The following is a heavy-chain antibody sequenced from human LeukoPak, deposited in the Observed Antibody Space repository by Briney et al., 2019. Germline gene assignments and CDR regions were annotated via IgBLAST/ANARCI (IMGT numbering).Heavy chain of an antibody. J-gene: IGHJ5*02. CDR1: GGTFGSYA. D-gene: IGHD2-15*01. V-gene: IGHV1-69*13. CDR2: IIPIFGTA. Sequence: SVKVSCKASGGTFGSYAISWVRQAPGQGLEWMGGIIPIFGTANYAQKFQGRVTITADESTGTAYMELSSLRSEDTAVYYCARDVGYCSGGSCYSNWFDPWGQGTLVTVSS. CDR3: ARDVGYCSGGSCYSNWFDP.